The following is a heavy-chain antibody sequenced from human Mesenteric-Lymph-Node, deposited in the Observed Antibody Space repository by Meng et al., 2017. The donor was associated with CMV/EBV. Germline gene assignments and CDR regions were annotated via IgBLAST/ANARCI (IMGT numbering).Heavy chain of an antibody. CDR2: IRYDAIDE. V-gene: IGHV3-30*02. CDR1: GFTFNTYG. J-gene: IGHJ4*02. D-gene: IGHD2-15*01. CDR3: AREVLVGAAIDV. Sequence: GESLKISCATSGFTFNTYGMHWVRQAPGKGLEWVAFIRYDAIDEYYADSVRGRFTISRDNPTDSLFLQMNSLRAEDTAIYYCAREVLVGAAIDVWGRGTLVTVSS.